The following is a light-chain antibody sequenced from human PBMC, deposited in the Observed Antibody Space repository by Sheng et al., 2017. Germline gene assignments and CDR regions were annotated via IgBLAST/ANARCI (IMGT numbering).Light chain of an antibody. CDR1: QSINNY. CDR2: MAS. V-gene: IGKV1-5*03. Sequence: DIQMTQSPSTLSASVGDRVTVTCRASQSINNYLAWFQQKPGKAPNLLMYMASTLQGGVPPRFTGSGSGTEFTLTISSLQPDDFATXYCQQYSAYPLTSVGGTKVEIK. J-gene: IGKJ4*01. CDR3: QQYSAYPLT.